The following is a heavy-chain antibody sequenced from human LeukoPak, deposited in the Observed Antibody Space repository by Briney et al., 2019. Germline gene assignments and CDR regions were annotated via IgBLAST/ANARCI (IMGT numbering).Heavy chain of an antibody. J-gene: IGHJ3*02. D-gene: IGHD3-22*01. CDR2: IYYSGNT. CDR1: GGSISSYY. Sequence: SETLSLTCTVSGGSISSYYWSWIRQPPGKGLEWIGSIYYSGNTYYKSSLKSRVTIAVDTSKNQFSLKLNSVTAADTAVYYCARESYYDSSGYSHDAFDIWGQGTMVTVSS. V-gene: IGHV4-59*12. CDR3: ARESYYDSSGYSHDAFDI.